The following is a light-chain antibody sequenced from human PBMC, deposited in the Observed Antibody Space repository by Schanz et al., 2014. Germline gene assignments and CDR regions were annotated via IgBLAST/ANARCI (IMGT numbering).Light chain of an antibody. CDR3: QQSYSTPLT. J-gene: IGKJ4*01. V-gene: IGKV1-12*01. Sequence: DIQMTQSPSSVTASVGDRVTITCRASQDIAIWLAWYQQSPGKAPKLLISAASGLQSGVPSRFVGSGSGTDFTLTISSLQPEDFATYYCQQSYSTPLTFGGGTKVETK. CDR1: QDIAIW. CDR2: AAS.